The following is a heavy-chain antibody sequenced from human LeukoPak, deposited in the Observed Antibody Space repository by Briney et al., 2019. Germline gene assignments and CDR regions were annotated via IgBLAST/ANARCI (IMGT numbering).Heavy chain of an antibody. D-gene: IGHD6-19*01. V-gene: IGHV3-11*01. CDR1: GFTFSDYY. J-gene: IGHJ4*02. CDR3: AIVAVAGSFDY. Sequence: GGSLRLSCADSGFTFSDYYMSWIRQAPGKGLEWVSYISSSGSTIYYADSVKGRFTISRDNAKNSLYLQMNSLRAEDTAVYYCAIVAVAGSFDYWGQGTLVTVSS. CDR2: ISSSGSTI.